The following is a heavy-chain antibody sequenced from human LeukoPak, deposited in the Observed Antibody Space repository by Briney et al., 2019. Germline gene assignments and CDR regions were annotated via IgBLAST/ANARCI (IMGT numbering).Heavy chain of an antibody. CDR1: GGSISSYY. CDR2: IYSSGST. CDR3: ARRPTGDPKFDY. D-gene: IGHD7-27*01. Sequence: SETLSLTCTVSGGSISSYYRSWIRQPPGKGLEWIGYIYSSGSTYYNPSLKSRVTISVDTSKNRFSLKLSTVTAADTAVYYCARRPTGDPKFDYWGQGTLVTVSS. V-gene: IGHV4-59*08. J-gene: IGHJ4*02.